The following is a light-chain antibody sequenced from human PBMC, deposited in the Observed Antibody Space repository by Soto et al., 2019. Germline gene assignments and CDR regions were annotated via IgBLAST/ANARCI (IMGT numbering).Light chain of an antibody. J-gene: IGKJ2*01. CDR3: QQYNNWPYT. Sequence: EIVMTQSPATLSVSPGGSATLSCRASQHVSSNFAWYRQKPGQAPTLLIYRASTRATGIPARFSGSGSGTEFTLTVSSLQAEDFAVYYCQQYNNWPYTFGHGTKLQSK. CDR1: QHVSSN. V-gene: IGKV3-15*01. CDR2: RAS.